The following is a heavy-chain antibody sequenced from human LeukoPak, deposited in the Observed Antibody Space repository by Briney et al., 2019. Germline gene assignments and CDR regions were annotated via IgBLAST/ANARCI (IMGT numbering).Heavy chain of an antibody. CDR1: GFAFSGYW. D-gene: IGHD3-16*01. V-gene: IGHV3-7*01. CDR2: IKQDGSEK. J-gene: IGHJ4*02. Sequence: PGGSLRLSCAAPGFAFSGYWVSWVRQSPGKGLEWVANIKQDGSEKYYVDSVKGRFTISRDNAKNSVFLQMNSLRAEDTAVYFCASDGGPFDHWGQGTQVTVSS. CDR3: ASDGGPFDH.